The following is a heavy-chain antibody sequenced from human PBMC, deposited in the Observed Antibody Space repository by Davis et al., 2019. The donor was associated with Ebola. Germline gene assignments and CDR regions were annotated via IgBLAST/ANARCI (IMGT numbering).Heavy chain of an antibody. CDR2: IYPGDSDT. Sequence: GESLKISCKGSGYSFTSYWIGWVRQMPGKGLEWMGIIYPGDSDTRYSPSFQGQVTISADKSISTAYLQWSSLKASDTAMYYCARLGGRMNMVRGVRGAFDIWGQGTMVTVSS. V-gene: IGHV5-51*01. CDR3: ARLGGRMNMVRGVRGAFDI. D-gene: IGHD3-10*01. CDR1: GYSFTSYW. J-gene: IGHJ3*02.